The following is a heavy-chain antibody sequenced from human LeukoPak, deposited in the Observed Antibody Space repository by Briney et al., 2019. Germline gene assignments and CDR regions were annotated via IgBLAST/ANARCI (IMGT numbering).Heavy chain of an antibody. D-gene: IGHD3-22*01. CDR1: GYTFTSYY. CDR2: INSSGGST. V-gene: IGHV1-46*01. J-gene: IGHJ4*02. Sequence: ASVRVSCKASGYTFTSYYMHWVRQAPGQGLEWMGIINSSGGSTSYAQKFQGRVTMTRDKSTSTVYMELSSLRSEDTAVYYCARAPNPYDSSGYPDYWGQGTLVTVSS. CDR3: ARAPNPYDSSGYPDY.